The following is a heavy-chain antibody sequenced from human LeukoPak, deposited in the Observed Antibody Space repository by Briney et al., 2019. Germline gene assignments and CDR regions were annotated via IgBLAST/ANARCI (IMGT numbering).Heavy chain of an antibody. V-gene: IGHV3-23*01. CDR2: ISGSGGSK. CDR1: GFTFSTYA. CDR3: AKEKYSTGFFDY. J-gene: IGHJ4*02. Sequence: GGSLRLSCAASGFTFSTYAMSWVRQAPGKGLEWVSAISGSGGSKYYADSVKGRFTMSRDNSKNMLYLQMTSLRAEDTAVYYCAKEKYSTGFFDYWGQGALVTVSS. D-gene: IGHD4-11*01.